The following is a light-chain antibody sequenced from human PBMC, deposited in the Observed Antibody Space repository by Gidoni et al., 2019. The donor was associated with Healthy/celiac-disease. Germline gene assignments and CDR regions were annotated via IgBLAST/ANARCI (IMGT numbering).Light chain of an antibody. CDR2: GAS. J-gene: IGKJ1*01. Sequence: DIVMTQSPATLSVSPGERATLSCRTSQSVSSNLACYQQKPGQAPRLLIYGASTRATGIPARFSGSGSGTEFTLTISSLQSEDFAVYYCQQYNNWARWTFGQGTKVEIK. CDR3: QQYNNWARWT. V-gene: IGKV3-15*01. CDR1: QSVSSN.